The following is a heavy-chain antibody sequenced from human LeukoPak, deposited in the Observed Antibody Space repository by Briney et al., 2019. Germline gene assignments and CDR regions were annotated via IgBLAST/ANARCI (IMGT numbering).Heavy chain of an antibody. CDR2: SSPTGDIT. Sequence: SETLSLPCAVYGGSFSGNYWTLIRQTPGRGLEWIGESSPTGDITGYNPSLKGRATISVDSSKKQFSLKLTAVTAADTGVYYCARVPDFIARPCDSWGPGTLVTVSS. J-gene: IGHJ4*02. CDR3: ARVPDFIARPCDS. V-gene: IGHV4-34*01. D-gene: IGHD2-21*01. CDR1: GGSFSGNY.